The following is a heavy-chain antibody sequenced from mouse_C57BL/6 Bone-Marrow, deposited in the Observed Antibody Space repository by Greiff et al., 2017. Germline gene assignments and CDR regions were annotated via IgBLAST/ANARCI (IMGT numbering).Heavy chain of an antibody. CDR2: ISDGGSYT. V-gene: IGHV5-4*01. Sequence: EVHLVESGGGLVKPGGSLKLSCAASGFTFSSYAMSWVRQTPEKRLEWVATISDGGSYTYYPDNVKGRFTISRDNAKNNLYLQMSHLKSEDTAMYYCARVKGSNYEDAMDYWGQGTSVTVSS. CDR3: ARVKGSNYEDAMDY. D-gene: IGHD2-5*01. CDR1: GFTFSSYA. J-gene: IGHJ4*01.